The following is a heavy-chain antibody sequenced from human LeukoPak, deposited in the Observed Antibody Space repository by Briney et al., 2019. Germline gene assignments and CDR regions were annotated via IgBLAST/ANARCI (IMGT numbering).Heavy chain of an antibody. V-gene: IGHV7-4-1*02. J-gene: IGHJ6*02. CDR3: ARGASIAAAGINSLYSYYGMDV. CDR1: GYTFTSYA. D-gene: IGHD6-13*01. Sequence: GASVKVSCKASGYTFTSYAMNWVRQAPGQGLEWMGWINTNTGNPTYAQGFTGRFVFSLDTSVSTAYLQISSLKAEDTAVYYCARGASIAAAGINSLYSYYGMDVWGQGTTVTVSS. CDR2: INTNTGNP.